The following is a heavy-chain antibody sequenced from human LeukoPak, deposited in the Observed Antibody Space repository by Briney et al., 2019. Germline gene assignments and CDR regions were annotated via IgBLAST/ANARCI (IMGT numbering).Heavy chain of an antibody. J-gene: IGHJ4*02. V-gene: IGHV1-2*02. D-gene: IGHD3-3*01. CDR3: ARDPGITIFGEIDY. Sequence: ASVKVSCKASGYTFTGYYMHWVRQAPGQGLEWMGWINPNSGGTNYAQKFQGRVTMTRDTSISTAYMELSRLRSDDTAVYYCARDPGITIFGEIDYWGQGTLVTVSS. CDR1: GYTFTGYY. CDR2: INPNSGGT.